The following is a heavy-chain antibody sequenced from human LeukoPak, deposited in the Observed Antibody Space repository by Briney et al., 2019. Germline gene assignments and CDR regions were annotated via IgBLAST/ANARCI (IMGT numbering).Heavy chain of an antibody. D-gene: IGHD2-2*01. V-gene: IGHV1-3*01. CDR2: INAGNGNT. CDR3: ARGPDCSSTSCYAGDAFDI. J-gene: IGHJ3*02. CDR1: GYTFTIYA. Sequence: VASVKVSCKASGYTFTIYAMHWVRQAPGQRLEWMGWINAGNGNTKYSQKFQGRVTITRDTSASTAYMELSSLRSEDTAVYYCARGPDCSSTSCYAGDAFDIWGQGTMVTVSS.